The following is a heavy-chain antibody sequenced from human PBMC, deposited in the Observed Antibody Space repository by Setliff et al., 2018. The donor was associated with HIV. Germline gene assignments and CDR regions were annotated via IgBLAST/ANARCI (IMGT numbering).Heavy chain of an antibody. V-gene: IGHV4-38-2*02. CDR1: GYSISSGYY. CDR2: IYQTGTT. Sequence: SETLSLTCTVSGYSISSGYYWGWIRQPPGKGLEWIGSIYQTGTTNYNPSLKSRVTISLDMSKNQFSLKLTSVTAADTAVYYCGRQAWDHQSSGYFVDCWGQGTLVTVSS. D-gene: IGHD6-19*01. J-gene: IGHJ4*02. CDR3: GRQAWDHQSSGYFVDC.